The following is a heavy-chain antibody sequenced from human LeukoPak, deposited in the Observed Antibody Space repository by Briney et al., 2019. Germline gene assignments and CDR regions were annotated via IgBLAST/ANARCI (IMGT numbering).Heavy chain of an antibody. CDR3: ARDHPSTFEYYYGMDV. CDR2: IWYDGSNK. J-gene: IGHJ6*02. Sequence: PGRSLRLSCAASGFTFSSYGMHWVRQAPGKGLEWVAVIWYDGSNKYYADSVKGRFTISRDNSKNTLYLQMNSLRAEDTAVYYCARDHPSTFEYYYGMDVWDQGTTVTVSS. V-gene: IGHV3-33*01. D-gene: IGHD3-16*01. CDR1: GFTFSSYG.